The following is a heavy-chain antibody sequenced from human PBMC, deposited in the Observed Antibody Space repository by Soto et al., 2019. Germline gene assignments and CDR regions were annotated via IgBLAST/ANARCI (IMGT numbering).Heavy chain of an antibody. CDR2: MNPKSGDA. V-gene: IGHV1-8*01. CDR1: GYTFTSND. D-gene: IGHD2-8*02. Sequence: RASVKVSCKASGYTFTSNDIYWLRQAPGQGPEWMGWMNPKSGDARYAQKFQDRLIMTRDTSITTAYMELTSLTSEDTAVYYCPRGRPGGGVKRSWFDPWGQGTLVTVPQ. CDR3: PRGRPGGGVKRSWFDP. J-gene: IGHJ5*02.